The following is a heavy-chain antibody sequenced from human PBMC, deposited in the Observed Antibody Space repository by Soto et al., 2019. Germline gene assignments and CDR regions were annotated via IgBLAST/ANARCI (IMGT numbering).Heavy chain of an antibody. D-gene: IGHD1-1*01. CDR2: ISAHNGNT. Sequence: QVHLVQSGAEVKKPGASVKVSCKGSGYAFTTYGITWVRQAPGRGLEWMGWISAHNGNTNYAQKLQGRVTVTRDTSTSTAYMELRSLRPDDTAVYYCARGRYGDYWGQGALVTVSS. V-gene: IGHV1-18*01. CDR1: GYAFTTYG. J-gene: IGHJ4*02. CDR3: ARGRYGDY.